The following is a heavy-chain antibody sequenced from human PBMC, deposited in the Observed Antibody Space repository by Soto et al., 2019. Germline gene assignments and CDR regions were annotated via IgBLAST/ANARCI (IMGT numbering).Heavy chain of an antibody. CDR1: GGTFSSYA. Sequence: ASVKVSCKASGGTFSSYAISWVRQAPGHGLEWMGGIIPIFGTANYAQKFQGRVTITADKSTSTAYMELSSLRSEDTAVYYCARGGAYYYDSSGSTFDPWGQGTLVTVSS. CDR2: IIPIFGTA. D-gene: IGHD3-22*01. CDR3: ARGGAYYYDSSGSTFDP. V-gene: IGHV1-69*06. J-gene: IGHJ5*02.